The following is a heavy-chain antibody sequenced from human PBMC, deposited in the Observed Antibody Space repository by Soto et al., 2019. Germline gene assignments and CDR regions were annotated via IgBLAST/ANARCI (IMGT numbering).Heavy chain of an antibody. J-gene: IGHJ4*02. Sequence: GGSLRLSCAASGFTFSSYAMSWVRQAPGKGLEWVSVISGSGGSTYYADSVKGRFTISRDNSKNTLYLQMNSLRAEDTAVYYCAKEYFKGNRVGSFDYWGQGTLVTVSS. CDR2: ISGSGGST. D-gene: IGHD3-9*01. CDR3: AKEYFKGNRVGSFDY. V-gene: IGHV3-23*01. CDR1: GFTFSSYA.